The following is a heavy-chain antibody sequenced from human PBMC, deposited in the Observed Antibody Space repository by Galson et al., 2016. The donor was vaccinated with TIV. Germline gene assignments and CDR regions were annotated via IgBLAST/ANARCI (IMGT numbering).Heavy chain of an antibody. J-gene: IGHJ5*02. Sequence: SVKVSCKASGYTFSGHFIHWVRQAPGQGLEWMGWINPSTGDTRYAQKFQGRVTMTREKSTSTAYMDLNRLRSDDTAVYYCARNQGSYYDSSGSYYNWFDPGGQGTRVTVSS. D-gene: IGHD3-22*01. CDR2: INPSTGDT. CDR1: GYTFSGHF. V-gene: IGHV1-2*02. CDR3: ARNQGSYYDSSGSYYNWFDP.